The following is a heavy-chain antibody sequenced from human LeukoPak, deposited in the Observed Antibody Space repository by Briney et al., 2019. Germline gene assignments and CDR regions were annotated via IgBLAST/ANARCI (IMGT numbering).Heavy chain of an antibody. CDR1: GFTFNNYA. CDR3: GKRELWHGSGEDA. J-gene: IGHJ6*02. Sequence: GGSLRLSCAASGFTFNNYAMSWFRQTPGKGLKWVSPISGSGDRTVYAESVNCRFSISRDISKNTLYLQMHSIRPEYTAVYYCGKRELWHGSGEDAWGQGNTVTVSS. V-gene: IGHV3-23*01. CDR2: ISGSGDRT. D-gene: IGHD3-10*01.